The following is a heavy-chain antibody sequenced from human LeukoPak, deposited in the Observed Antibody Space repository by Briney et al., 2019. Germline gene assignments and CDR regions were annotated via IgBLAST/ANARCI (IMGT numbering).Heavy chain of an antibody. CDR3: ARSWEGAFDI. Sequence: GRSLRLSCAASGFTFSSYGMHWVRQAPRKGLEWVAVISYDGSNKYYADSVKGRFTISRDNSKNTLYLQMNSLRAEDTAVYYCARSWEGAFDIWGQGTMVTVSS. V-gene: IGHV3-30*03. J-gene: IGHJ3*02. D-gene: IGHD1-26*01. CDR1: GFTFSSYG. CDR2: ISYDGSNK.